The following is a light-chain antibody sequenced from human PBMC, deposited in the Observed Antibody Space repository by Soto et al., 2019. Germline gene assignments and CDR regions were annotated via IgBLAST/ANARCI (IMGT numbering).Light chain of an antibody. CDR2: GAS. Sequence: EIVMTQSPASLSVSPGDVATLSCRASQSVASNVAWYQQKPGQGPRLLIHGASTRAVGVPARFSGSGSGTDFTLTISSLQSEDFAVYYFQQYHNWPPQYTFGQGTKLQIK. CDR3: QQYHNWPPQYT. J-gene: IGKJ2*01. CDR1: QSVASN. V-gene: IGKV3-15*01.